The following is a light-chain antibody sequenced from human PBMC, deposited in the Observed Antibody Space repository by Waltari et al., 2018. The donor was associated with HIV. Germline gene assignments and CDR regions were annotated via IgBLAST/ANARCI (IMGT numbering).Light chain of an antibody. CDR1: TSDVGAYNF. J-gene: IGLJ2*01. V-gene: IGLV2-14*01. Sequence: QSALTQPASVSGSPGQSITISCTGTTSDVGAYNFVPWYQQYPGKAPKLLISEVSNRPAGVSNRFSGSKSANTASLSISGLQAEDEADYYCSSYTSSSTLVVFGGGTKLTVL. CDR3: SSYTSSSTLVV. CDR2: EVS.